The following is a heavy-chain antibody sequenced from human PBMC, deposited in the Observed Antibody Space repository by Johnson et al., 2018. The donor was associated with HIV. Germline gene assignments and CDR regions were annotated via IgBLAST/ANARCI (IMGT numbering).Heavy chain of an antibody. J-gene: IGHJ3*02. Sequence: VQLVESGGGLVQPGGSLRLSCVVSGFTVSSNYITWVRQAPGKGLEWVSVIYSGGDTYYADSVKGRFTISRDNSKNTLYLQMNRLRAEDTAVYYCAKGGPNYGGNSGAFDIWGQGTMVTVSS. CDR3: AKGGPNYGGNSGAFDI. V-gene: IGHV3-66*01. D-gene: IGHD4-23*01. CDR1: GFTVSSNY. CDR2: IYSGGDT.